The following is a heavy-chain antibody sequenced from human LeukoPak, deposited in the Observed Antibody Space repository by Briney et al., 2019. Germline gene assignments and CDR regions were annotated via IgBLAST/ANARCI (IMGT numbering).Heavy chain of an antibody. V-gene: IGHV3-30*02. CDR2: IRYDGSNK. Sequence: RGSLRLSCAASGFTFSSYGMHWVRQAPGKGLEWVAFIRYDGSNKYYADSVKGRFTISRDNSKNTLYLQMNSLRAEDTAVYYCAKDRAMVRGVIITTDYWGQGTLVTVSS. D-gene: IGHD3-10*01. J-gene: IGHJ4*02. CDR1: GFTFSSYG. CDR3: AKDRAMVRGVIITTDY.